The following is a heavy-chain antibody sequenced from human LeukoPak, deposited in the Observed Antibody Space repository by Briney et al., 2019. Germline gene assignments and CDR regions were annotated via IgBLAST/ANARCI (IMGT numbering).Heavy chain of an antibody. CDR2: IYSGGST. Sequence: GGSLRLSCAASGFTDSSNYMSWVRQAPGKGLEWVSVIYSGGSTYYADSVKGRVTISRDNSKNTLYLQMNSLRAEDTAVYYCARGDVVVPAAKVPYYYMDVWGKGTTVTVSS. D-gene: IGHD2-2*01. J-gene: IGHJ6*03. CDR3: ARGDVVVPAAKVPYYYMDV. CDR1: GFTDSSNY. V-gene: IGHV3-53*01.